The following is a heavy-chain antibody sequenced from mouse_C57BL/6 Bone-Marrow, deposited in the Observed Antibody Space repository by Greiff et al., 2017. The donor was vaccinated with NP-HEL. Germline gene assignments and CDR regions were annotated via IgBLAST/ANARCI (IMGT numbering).Heavy chain of an antibody. CDR1: GFSLSTSGMG. J-gene: IGHJ3*01. CDR2: IYWDDDK. Sequence: QVTLKESGPGILQSSQTLSLTCSFSGFSLSTSGMGVSWIRQPSGKGLEWLVHIYWDDDKRYNPSLKSRLTISKDTSRNQVFLKITSVDTADTATYYCARKGVAAWFAYWGQGTLVTVSA. V-gene: IGHV8-12*01. D-gene: IGHD1-1*02. CDR3: ARKGVAAWFAY.